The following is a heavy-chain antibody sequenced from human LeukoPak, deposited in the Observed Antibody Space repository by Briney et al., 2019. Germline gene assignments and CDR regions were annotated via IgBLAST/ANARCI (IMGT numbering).Heavy chain of an antibody. CDR3: AKATDSSGYYPASAFDY. CDR1: GSIFGGSA. D-gene: IGHD3-22*01. Sequence: PGGSLRLSCVVSGSIFGGSAMHWVRQAPGKGLEWVSTISWNGVHIDYADSVKGRFTISRDNAKNSLYLQMNSLRAEDTALYYCAKATDSSGYYPASAFDYWGQGTLVTVSS. CDR2: ISWNGVHI. J-gene: IGHJ4*02. V-gene: IGHV3-9*01.